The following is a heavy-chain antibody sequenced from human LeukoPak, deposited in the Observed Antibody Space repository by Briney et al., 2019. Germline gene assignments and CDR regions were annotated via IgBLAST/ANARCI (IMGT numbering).Heavy chain of an antibody. D-gene: IGHD1-26*01. Sequence: GGSLRLSCAVSGFTFNTYGIHWVRQTPNKGLKWVALISYDGTNKYYADSVKGRFTISRDNSKNTLYLQMDSLRAEDTAVYYCAKDRSGMGYYFDFWGQGTLVTVSS. CDR1: GFTFNTYG. J-gene: IGHJ4*02. CDR2: ISYDGTNK. CDR3: AKDRSGMGYYFDF. V-gene: IGHV3-30*18.